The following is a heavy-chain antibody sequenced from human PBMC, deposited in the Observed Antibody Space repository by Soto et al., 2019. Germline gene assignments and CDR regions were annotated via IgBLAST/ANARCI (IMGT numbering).Heavy chain of an antibody. V-gene: IGHV2-26*01. Sequence: QVTLKESGPVLVKPTETLTLTCTVSGFSLSNARMGVSWIRQPPGKALEWLAHIFSYDEKSYSTSLKSRLTIPKDTSKSQVVLTMTNVDPVDTSTYYCARIRLGCGLSYGYFYLWGRGTLVSVSS. CDR3: ARIRLGCGLSYGYFYL. D-gene: IGHD5-12*01. J-gene: IGHJ2*01. CDR2: IFSYDEK. CDR1: GFSLSNARMG.